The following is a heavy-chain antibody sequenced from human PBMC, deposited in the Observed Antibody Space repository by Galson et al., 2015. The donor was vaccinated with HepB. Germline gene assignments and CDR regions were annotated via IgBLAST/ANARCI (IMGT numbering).Heavy chain of an antibody. CDR2: ISSSSSYI. V-gene: IGHV3-21*01. CDR3: AREKAKYSSGWYDY. Sequence: LRLSCAASGFTFSSYSMNWVRQAPGKGLEWVSSISSSSSYIYYADSVKGRFTISRDNAKNSLYLQMNSLRAEDTAVYYCAREKAKYSSGWYDYWGQGTLVTVSS. D-gene: IGHD6-19*01. CDR1: GFTFSSYS. J-gene: IGHJ4*02.